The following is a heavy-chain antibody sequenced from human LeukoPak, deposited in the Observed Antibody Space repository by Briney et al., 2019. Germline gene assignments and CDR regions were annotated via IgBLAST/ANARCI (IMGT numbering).Heavy chain of an antibody. D-gene: IGHD3-3*01. V-gene: IGHV3-7*01. CDR2: INPDGGTK. Sequence: GGSLRLSCEASGLTFSSYWMSWVRQAPGKGLEWVANINPDGGTKNCVASVKGRFTVSRDNSQNTLYLQMNSLRTEDSAVYSCARNGLLRGYHTWFDSWGQGTLVTVSS. J-gene: IGHJ5*01. CDR3: ARNGLLRGYHTWFDS. CDR1: GLTFSSYW.